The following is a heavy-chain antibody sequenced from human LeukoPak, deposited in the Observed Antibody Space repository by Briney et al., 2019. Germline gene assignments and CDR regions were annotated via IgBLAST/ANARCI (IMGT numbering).Heavy chain of an antibody. V-gene: IGHV1-69-2*01. CDR3: ASLGYDFWSGRDY. CDR1: GYTFTDYY. Sequence: GASVKVSCKASGYTFTDYYMHWVQQAPGKGLEWMGRVDPEDGETIYAEKFQGRVTITADTSTDTAYMELSSLRSEDTAVYYCASLGYDFWSGRDYWGQGTLVTVSS. J-gene: IGHJ4*02. CDR2: VDPEDGET. D-gene: IGHD3-3*01.